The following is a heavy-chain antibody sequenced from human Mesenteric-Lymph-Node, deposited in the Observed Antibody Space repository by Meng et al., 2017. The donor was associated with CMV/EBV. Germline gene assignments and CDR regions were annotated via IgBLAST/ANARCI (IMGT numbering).Heavy chain of an antibody. CDR2: IYYSGAT. CDR3: ARWGWQFHLLSSCWYVDV. Sequence: YYWGCSRQPPGKAVDWMVNIYYSGATYYNPSLKRRVTLSVDTSKNQFSVNMTSVTAADTAVYYCARWGWQFHLLSSCWYVDVWGRGSLVTVSS. J-gene: IGHJ2*01. V-gene: IGHV4-39*07. D-gene: IGHD2-2*01. CDR1: YY.